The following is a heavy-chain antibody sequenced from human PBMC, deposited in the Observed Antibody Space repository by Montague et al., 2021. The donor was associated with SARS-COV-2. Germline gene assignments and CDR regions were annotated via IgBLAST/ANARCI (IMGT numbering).Heavy chain of an antibody. D-gene: IGHD3-3*01. CDR3: ARGQVTISGVLIFIPAAGPLDV. Sequence: SETLSLTCAVYSGSFSDYYWTWVRQPPGKGLEWIGEINHTGSASYNPSLKSRVPLSKDTSKNQFSLKLQSLTAADTAVYYCARGQVTISGVLIFIPAAGPLDVWGQGTLVTVSS. J-gene: IGHJ3*01. CDR2: INHTGSA. V-gene: IGHV4-34*01. CDR1: SGSFSDYY.